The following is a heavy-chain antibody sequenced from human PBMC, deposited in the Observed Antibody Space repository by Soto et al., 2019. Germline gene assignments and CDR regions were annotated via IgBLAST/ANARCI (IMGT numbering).Heavy chain of an antibody. Sequence: QVQLVQSGAEVKKPGASVKVSCKASGYTFTSYDISWVRQAPGQGLEWMGWISAYNGNTNYGQKLQGRVTMTTDTSTSTANMELRSLRSDDTAVYYCARDAGVSGELYYWGQGTLVTVSS. D-gene: IGHD1-7*01. CDR3: ARDAGVSGELYY. CDR2: ISAYNGNT. V-gene: IGHV1-18*01. J-gene: IGHJ4*02. CDR1: GYTFTSYD.